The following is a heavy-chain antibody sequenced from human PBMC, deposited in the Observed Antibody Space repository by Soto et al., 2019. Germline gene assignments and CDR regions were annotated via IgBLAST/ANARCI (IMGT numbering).Heavy chain of an antibody. V-gene: IGHV3-49*03. CDR2: IRSKAYGGTT. J-gene: IGHJ4*02. CDR3: TRDRWDIVVVPADPPLDY. D-gene: IGHD2-2*01. CDR1: GFTFGDYA. Sequence: TGGSLRLSCTASGFTFGDYAMSWIRQAPGKGLEWVGFIRSKAYGGTTEYAASVKGRFTISRDDSKSIAYLQMNSLKTEDTAVYYCTRDRWDIVVVPADPPLDYWGQGTLVTVSS.